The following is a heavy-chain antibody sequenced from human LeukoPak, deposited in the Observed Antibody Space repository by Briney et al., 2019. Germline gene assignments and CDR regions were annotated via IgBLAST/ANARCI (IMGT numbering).Heavy chain of an antibody. D-gene: IGHD3-9*01. J-gene: IGHJ6*03. V-gene: IGHV1-69*13. Sequence: SVKVSCKTSGYTFTTYAISWVRQAPGQGLEWMGGIIPMFETANYAQKFQGRVTITADEFTTTVYMELSSLRSEDTAVYYCARGIRYYDILTGHVKGHDNSYYYYMDVWGQGTAVTISS. CDR2: IIPMFETA. CDR1: GYTFTTYA. CDR3: ARGIRYYDILTGHVKGHDNSYYYYMDV.